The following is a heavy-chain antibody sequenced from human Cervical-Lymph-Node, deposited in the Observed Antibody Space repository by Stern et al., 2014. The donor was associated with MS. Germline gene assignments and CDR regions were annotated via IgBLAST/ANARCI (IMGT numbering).Heavy chain of an antibody. J-gene: IGHJ4*02. CDR2: ISSHSSYI. D-gene: IGHD3-10*01. CDR3: ARDPITMVRGVIY. CDR1: GFTFRSYS. Sequence: PLVESEGGLVKPGGSLRLSSAASGFTFRSYSMHWVRQAPGKELECVSSISSHSSYIYYADSVTGRFIISSTNSTNALYLQMNSLRAEDTAVYYCARDPITMVRGVIYWGQGTLVTVSS. V-gene: IGHV3-21*01.